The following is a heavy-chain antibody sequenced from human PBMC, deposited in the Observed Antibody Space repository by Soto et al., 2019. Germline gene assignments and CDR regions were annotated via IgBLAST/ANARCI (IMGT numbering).Heavy chain of an antibody. D-gene: IGHD3-10*01. Sequence: QVQLVQSEAEVKKPGASVKVSCKASGYTFTSYAMHWVRQAPGQRLEWMGWINAGNGNTKYSQKFQGRVTITRDTSASTAYMELSSLRSEDTAVYYCAREPAITMVRGVYYYYYGMDVWGQGTTVTVSS. CDR2: INAGNGNT. CDR1: GYTFTSYA. J-gene: IGHJ6*02. V-gene: IGHV1-3*01. CDR3: AREPAITMVRGVYYYYYGMDV.